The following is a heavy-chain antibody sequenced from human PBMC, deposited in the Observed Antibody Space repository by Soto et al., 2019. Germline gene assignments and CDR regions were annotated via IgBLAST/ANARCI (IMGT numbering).Heavy chain of an antibody. CDR2: IYHTGGT. V-gene: IGHV4-4*02. CDR1: GGSVSSNNW. Sequence: SETLSLTCIVSGGSVSSNNWWNWVRQSPGKGLEWIGEIYHTGGTNYNPSLKSRVTLSVDTSQNEVSLKMRYVTAADTAVYFCMIDRRAATHTGFDYWGQGTLVTLSS. J-gene: IGHJ4*02. CDR3: MIDRRAATHTGFDY. D-gene: IGHD2-15*01.